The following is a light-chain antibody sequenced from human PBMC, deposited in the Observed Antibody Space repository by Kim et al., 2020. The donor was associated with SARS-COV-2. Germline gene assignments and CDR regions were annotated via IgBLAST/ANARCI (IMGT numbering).Light chain of an antibody. Sequence: GTSVTISCSGTRSDVGGYNYVSWYQQHPGKAPKLMIYDVSKRPSGVPDRFSGAKSGNTASLTISGLQAEDEADYYCCSYAGSYTWVFGGGTKLTVL. CDR3: CSYAGSYTWV. CDR2: DVS. V-gene: IGLV2-11*01. J-gene: IGLJ3*02. CDR1: RSDVGGYNY.